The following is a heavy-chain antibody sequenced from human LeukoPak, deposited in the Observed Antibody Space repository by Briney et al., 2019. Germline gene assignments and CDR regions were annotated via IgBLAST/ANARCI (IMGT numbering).Heavy chain of an antibody. CDR2: FYYNGNA. V-gene: IGHV4-59*01. Sequence: PSETLSLTCTVSGGSISTYYWTWIRQPVGKGLEWIGYFYYNGNANYNPSLKGRVTVSTDSSKNQVSLKLRSVTAADTAVYYCARGVDYNSYYFASWGQGTLVSVSS. CDR1: GGSISTYY. CDR3: ARGVDYNSYYFAS. J-gene: IGHJ4*01. D-gene: IGHD4-11*01.